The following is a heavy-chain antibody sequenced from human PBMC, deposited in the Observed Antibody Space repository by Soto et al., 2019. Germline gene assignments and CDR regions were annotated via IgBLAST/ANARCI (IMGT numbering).Heavy chain of an antibody. CDR2: IGIGGDT. Sequence: GGSLRLSCAASGFTLSNHDMYWVRQATGKSLEWVSAIGIGGDTYYPASVKGRFTISRQNAKNSLYLQMNNLRAGDTAVYYCARGHGSPRYYKGMDVWGQGTTVTVSS. J-gene: IGHJ6*02. CDR3: ARGHGSPRYYKGMDV. CDR1: GFTLSNHD. D-gene: IGHD3-10*01. V-gene: IGHV3-13*01.